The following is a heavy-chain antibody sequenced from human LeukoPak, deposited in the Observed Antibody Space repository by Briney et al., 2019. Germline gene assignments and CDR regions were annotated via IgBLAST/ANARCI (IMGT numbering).Heavy chain of an antibody. J-gene: IGHJ4*02. CDR1: GFTFSRYA. CDR2: ISDSGGGT. D-gene: IGHD5-18*01. CDR3: AKEGDSAMVKFLDQIDHFDY. Sequence: GGSLRLSCAASGFTFSRYALSWVRQAPGKGLAWVSTISDSGGGTYYADSVKGRFTISRDNSKNTLYLQMNSLRAEDTAVYYCAKEGDSAMVKFLDQIDHFDYWGQGTLVTVSS. V-gene: IGHV3-23*01.